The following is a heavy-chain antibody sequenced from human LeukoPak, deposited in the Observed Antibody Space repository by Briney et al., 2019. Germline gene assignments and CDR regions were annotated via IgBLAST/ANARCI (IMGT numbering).Heavy chain of an antibody. D-gene: IGHD3-22*01. V-gene: IGHV5-51*01. CDR1: GYSFTSYW. Sequence: GESLKISCKGSGYSFTSYWIGWVRHMPGKGLEWMGIIYPGDSDTKYNPSFQGQVTISADKSISTAYLQWSRLKASDTAMYYCATHNYYENGGYSDWGQGTLVTVSS. J-gene: IGHJ4*02. CDR2: IYPGDSDT. CDR3: ATHNYYENGGYSD.